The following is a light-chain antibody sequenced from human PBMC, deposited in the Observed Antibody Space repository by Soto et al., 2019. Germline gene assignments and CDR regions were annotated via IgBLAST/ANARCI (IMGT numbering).Light chain of an antibody. J-gene: IGKJ4*01. CDR1: QSVSSN. CDR2: DAS. CDR3: QQYNNWPLT. Sequence: EIVMTQSLATLSVSPGERATLSCRASQSVSSNLAWYQQKPGQAPRLLIYDASTRATGIPARFSGSGSGTEFTLTISSLQSEDFAVYYCQQYNNWPLTFGGGTKVDIK. V-gene: IGKV3D-15*01.